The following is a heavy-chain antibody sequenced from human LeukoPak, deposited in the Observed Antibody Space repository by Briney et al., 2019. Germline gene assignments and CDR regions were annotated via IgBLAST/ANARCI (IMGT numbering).Heavy chain of an antibody. CDR1: GFTFSSYG. CDR3: ARGGYYGSGSTGPFDY. D-gene: IGHD3-10*01. CDR2: IWYDGSNK. V-gene: IGHV3-33*01. Sequence: PGGSLRLSCAASGFTFSSYGMHWVRQAPGKGLEWVAVIWYDGSNKYYADSVKGRFTISRDNSKNTLYLQMNSLRAEDTAVYYCARGGYYGSGSTGPFDYWGQGTLVTVSS. J-gene: IGHJ4*02.